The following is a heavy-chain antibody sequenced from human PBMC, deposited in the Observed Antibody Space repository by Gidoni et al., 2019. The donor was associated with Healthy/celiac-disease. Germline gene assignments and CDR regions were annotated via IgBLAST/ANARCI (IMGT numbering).Heavy chain of an antibody. CDR3: ARRRVVVVAATLDFDY. CDR1: GGSISSSSYY. J-gene: IGHJ4*02. Sequence: QLQLQESGPGLVKPSETLSLTCTVPGGSISSSSYYWGWIRQPPGKGLEWIGGTYYSGSTYYNPSIKSRVTISVDTSKNQFSLKLSSVTAADTAVYYCARRRVVVVAATLDFDYWGQGTLVTVSS. D-gene: IGHD2-15*01. CDR2: TYYSGST. V-gene: IGHV4-39*01.